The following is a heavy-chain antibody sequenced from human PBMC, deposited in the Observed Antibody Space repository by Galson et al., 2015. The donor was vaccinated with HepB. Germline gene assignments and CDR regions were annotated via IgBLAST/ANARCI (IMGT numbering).Heavy chain of an antibody. Sequence: SVKVSCKASGYTFTSYYMHWVRQAPGQGLEWMGIINPSGGSTSYAQKFQGRVTMTRDTSTSTVYMELSSLRSEDTAVYYCARDPRGVPAAMGAYYFDYWGQGTLVTVSS. CDR1: GYTFTSYY. D-gene: IGHD2-2*01. CDR2: INPSGGST. J-gene: IGHJ4*02. CDR3: ARDPRGVPAAMGAYYFDY. V-gene: IGHV1-46*03.